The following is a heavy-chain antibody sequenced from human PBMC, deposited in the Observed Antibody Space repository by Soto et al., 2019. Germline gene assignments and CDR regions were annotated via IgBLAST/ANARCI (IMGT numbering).Heavy chain of an antibody. J-gene: IGHJ4*02. D-gene: IGHD2-2*01. CDR2: INPSGGST. CDR3: AILYGVVPAAEGGDY. Sequence: GASVKVSCKASGYTFTSYYMHWVRQAPGQGLEWMGIINPSGGSTSYAQKFQGRVTMTRDTSTSTAYMELSRLRSDDTAVYYCAILYGVVPAAEGGDYWGQGTLVTVSS. V-gene: IGHV1-46*01. CDR1: GYTFTSYY.